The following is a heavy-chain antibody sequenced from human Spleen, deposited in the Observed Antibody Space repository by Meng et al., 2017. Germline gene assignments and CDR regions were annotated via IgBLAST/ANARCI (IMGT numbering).Heavy chain of an antibody. D-gene: IGHD2-15*01. CDR2: IDPKSGDT. Sequence: ASVKVSCKPSGYNFPDYWLHWVRRAPGQGLEWMGRIDPKSGDTHYAQSFQGRVTMTGDTSISTAYMELSGLRSDDTAMYFCARKAGNCITITCYSLDYWGQGTLVTVSS. CDR3: ARKAGNCITITCYSLDY. V-gene: IGHV1-2*06. CDR1: GYNFPDYW. J-gene: IGHJ4*02.